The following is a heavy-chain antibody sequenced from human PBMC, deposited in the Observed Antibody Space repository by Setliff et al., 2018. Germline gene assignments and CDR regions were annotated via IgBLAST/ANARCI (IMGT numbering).Heavy chain of an antibody. V-gene: IGHV3-48*03. J-gene: IGHJ5*02. D-gene: IGHD3-10*01. CDR2: INSGGSLI. CDR3: ARDLIRGAPNWFDP. Sequence: PGGSLRLSCAASGFTFSNYEMNWVRQAPGKGLEWVSYINSGGSLIYYADSVKGGFTISRDNAKSSLYLQMNSLRAEDTAVYYCARDLIRGAPNWFDPWGQGTLVTVSS. CDR1: GFTFSNYE.